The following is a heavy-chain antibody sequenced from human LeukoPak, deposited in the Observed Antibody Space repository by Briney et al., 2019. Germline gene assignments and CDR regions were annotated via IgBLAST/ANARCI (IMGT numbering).Heavy chain of an antibody. V-gene: IGHV1-46*01. J-gene: IGHJ1*01. CDR1: GNTFTNYY. CDR3: ARDYQDSSGYYFEYFQH. Sequence: ASVKVSCKASGNTFTNYYMHWVRQAPGQGLEWMGIINPSGGSTSYAQKFQGRVTMTRDTSTSTVYMELSSLRSEDTAVDYCARDYQDSSGYYFEYFQHWGQGTLVTVSS. CDR2: INPSGGST. D-gene: IGHD3-22*01.